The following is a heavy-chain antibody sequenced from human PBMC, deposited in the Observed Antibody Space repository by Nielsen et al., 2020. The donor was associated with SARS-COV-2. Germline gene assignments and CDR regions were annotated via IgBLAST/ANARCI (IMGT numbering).Heavy chain of an antibody. CDR1: GFTFSSYS. CDR3: AGGAQYSYYYYGMDV. CDR2: ISSSSSYI. D-gene: IGHD1-26*01. Sequence: GESLKISCAASGFTFSSYSMNWVRQAPGKGLEWVSSISSSSSYIYYADSVKGRFTISRDNAKNSLYLQMNSLRAEDTAVYYCAGGAQYSYYYYGMDVWGQGTTVTVSS. V-gene: IGHV3-21*01. J-gene: IGHJ6*02.